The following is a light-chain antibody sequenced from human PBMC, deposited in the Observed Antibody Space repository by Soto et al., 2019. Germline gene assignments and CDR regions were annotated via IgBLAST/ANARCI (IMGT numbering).Light chain of an antibody. J-gene: IGKJ2*01. V-gene: IGKV3-20*01. CDR2: GAS. CDR1: QRITSNF. CDR3: QQYGRSPFT. Sequence: EIVLTQSPVTLSLSPGERATLSCRASQRITSNFLAWFQQKAGLAPRLLIYGASTRASGVPDRFSGGGSGTGFVRTISRLEPEDFAVYYCQQYGRSPFTFGQGTKLEIK.